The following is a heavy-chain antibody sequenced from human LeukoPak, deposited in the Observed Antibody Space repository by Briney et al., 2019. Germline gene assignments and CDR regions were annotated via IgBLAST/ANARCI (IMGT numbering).Heavy chain of an antibody. D-gene: IGHD2-21*01. Sequence: GGSLRLSCAASGFTFTAFWMHWIRQAPGGGLVWVSRVKGDEISTLYADSVKGRFTISRDNAKNTLYLQMNNLRADDTALYYCATGPYSAFEMWGQGTMVTVSS. CDR1: GFTFTAFW. CDR3: ATGPYSAFEM. CDR2: VKGDEIST. J-gene: IGHJ3*02. V-gene: IGHV3-74*01.